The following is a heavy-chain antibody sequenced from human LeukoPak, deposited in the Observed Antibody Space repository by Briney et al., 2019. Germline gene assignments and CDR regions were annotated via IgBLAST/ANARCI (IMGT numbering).Heavy chain of an antibody. J-gene: IGHJ4*02. D-gene: IGHD5-24*01. Sequence: GGSLRLSCAASGFTFSSYWMSWVRQAPGEGLEWVANIKQDGSEKYYVDSVKGRFTISRDNAKNSLYLQMNSLRAEDTAVYYCAREIGPIQLHLWGSAFDYWGQGTLVTVSS. CDR1: GFTFSSYW. V-gene: IGHV3-7*03. CDR2: IKQDGSEK. CDR3: AREIGPIQLHLWGSAFDY.